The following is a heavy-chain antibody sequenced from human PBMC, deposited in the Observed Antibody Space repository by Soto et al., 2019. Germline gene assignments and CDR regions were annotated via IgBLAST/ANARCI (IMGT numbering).Heavy chain of an antibody. V-gene: IGHV3-30*18. CDR3: AKGSAWGDFNWFDP. Sequence: ESVGGVVQPGRSLRLSCAASGFTFSSYGMHWVRQAPGKGLEWVAVISYDGSNKYYADSVKGRFTISRDNSKNTLYLQMNSLSAEDTAVYSCAKGSAWGDFNWFDPWGQGTLVTVSS. D-gene: IGHD2-21*02. J-gene: IGHJ5*02. CDR2: ISYDGSNK. CDR1: GFTFSSYG.